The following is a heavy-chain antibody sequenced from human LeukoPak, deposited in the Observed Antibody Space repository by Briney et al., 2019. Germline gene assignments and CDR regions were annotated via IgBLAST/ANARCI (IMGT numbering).Heavy chain of an antibody. J-gene: IGHJ4*02. D-gene: IGHD5-18*01. Sequence: ASVQVSCKASGYTFTSYGISWVRQAPGQGLEWMGWISAYNGNTNYAQKLQGRVTMTTDTSTSTAYMELWSLRSDDTAVYYRARAWIQLWLPAGVFEYWGQGTLVTVSS. CDR1: GYTFTSYG. V-gene: IGHV1-18*01. CDR3: ARAWIQLWLPAGVFEY. CDR2: ISAYNGNT.